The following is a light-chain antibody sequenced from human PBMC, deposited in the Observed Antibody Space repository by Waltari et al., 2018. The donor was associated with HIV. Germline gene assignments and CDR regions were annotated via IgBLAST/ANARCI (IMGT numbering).Light chain of an antibody. Sequence: SYELTQPSSVSVSPGQTARITCSGDVLAKNYARWFQQKPGQAPVLVIYQDSERPSGIPERFSGSSSGTTVTLTISGAQVEDEADYYCYSAADNNLVFGGGTKLTVL. CDR3: YSAADNNLV. CDR2: QDS. CDR1: VLAKNY. V-gene: IGLV3-27*01. J-gene: IGLJ2*01.